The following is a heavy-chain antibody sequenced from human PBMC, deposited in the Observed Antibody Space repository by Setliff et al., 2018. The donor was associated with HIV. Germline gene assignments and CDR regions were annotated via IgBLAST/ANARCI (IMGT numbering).Heavy chain of an antibody. D-gene: IGHD2-15*01. J-gene: IGHJ3*02. CDR1: GGSISTSY. CDR2: IYISGTT. V-gene: IGHV4-4*09. Sequence: SETLSLTCTVSGGSISTSYWNWIRQPPGKGLEWIAYIYISGTTNYNPSLKSRVTISLDTSRNQFSLKLGSVTAADPAMYYCAREHCSGGSCNGFDIWGQGTMVTVSS. CDR3: AREHCSGGSCNGFDI.